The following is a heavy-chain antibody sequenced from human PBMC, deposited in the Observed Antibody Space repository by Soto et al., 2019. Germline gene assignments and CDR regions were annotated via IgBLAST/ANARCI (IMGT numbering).Heavy chain of an antibody. CDR2: IRGNGGGT. J-gene: IGHJ4*02. CDR3: AKGPLHGDYGAFDY. Sequence: GESLTLSCPSAGFAFDSDAITLVSPAQGQGLVWVSGIRGNGGGTPYAESVKGRFTIARNNSKNNLYLEMNRLRAEDAAIYFCAKGPLHGDYGAFDYCGQGALVT. V-gene: IGHV3-23*01. CDR1: GFAFDSDA. D-gene: IGHD4-17*01.